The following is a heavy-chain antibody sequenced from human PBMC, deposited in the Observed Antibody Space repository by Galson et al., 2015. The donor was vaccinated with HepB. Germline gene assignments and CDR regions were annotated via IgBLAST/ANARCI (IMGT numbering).Heavy chain of an antibody. Sequence: SVKVSCKASGGSIINYPVSWVRQAPGQGLEWMGRIVPILNHANYAQEFETRLTITADRSTNMAFMELSSLTSGDTAVYFCVGDRLADYHGSGNYAVPDSWGQGTLVTVSS. J-gene: IGHJ4*02. CDR2: IVPILNHA. D-gene: IGHD3-10*01. CDR1: GGSIINYP. V-gene: IGHV1-69*04. CDR3: VGDRLADYHGSGNYAVPDS.